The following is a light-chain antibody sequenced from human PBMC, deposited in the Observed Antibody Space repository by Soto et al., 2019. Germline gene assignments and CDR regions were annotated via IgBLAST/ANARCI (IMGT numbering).Light chain of an antibody. J-gene: IGKJ1*01. CDR2: QVS. CDR1: QSLVYSDGNTY. V-gene: IGKV2-24*01. CDR3: VQFSHIPRT. Sequence: TVMTQTPLSSPVTLGQPASFSCRSSQSLVYSDGNTYLSWLQQRPGQPPRLLIYQVSNRFSGVAERFSGSEEGTDFTLNSSRVEADDVGVYFCVQFSHIPRTVGQVT.